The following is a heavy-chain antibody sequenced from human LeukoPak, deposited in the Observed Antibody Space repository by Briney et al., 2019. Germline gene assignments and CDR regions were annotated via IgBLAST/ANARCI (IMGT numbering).Heavy chain of an antibody. CDR1: GFTFSAYW. CDR3: ARDSDWLLFDY. J-gene: IGHJ4*02. D-gene: IGHD3-9*01. V-gene: IGHV3-74*01. Sequence: PGGSLRLSCAASGFTFSAYWMLWVRQVPGKGLVWVSRIHREGTTTIYADSVKGRFTISRDNGKNTLYLHMNSLRADDTAVYYCARDSDWLLFDYWGQGTLVTVSS. CDR2: IHREGTTT.